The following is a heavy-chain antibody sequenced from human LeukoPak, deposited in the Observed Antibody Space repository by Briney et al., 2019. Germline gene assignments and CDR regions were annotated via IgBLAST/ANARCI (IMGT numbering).Heavy chain of an antibody. CDR2: ISAYNGNT. Sequence: ASVKVSCKASGYTLTSYGISWVRQAPGQGLEWMGWISAYNGNTNYAQRLQGRVTMTTDTSTSTAYMELRSLRSDDTAVYYCARGPQTQYYYDSSGYLDLDYWGQGTLVTVSS. D-gene: IGHD3-22*01. CDR1: GYTLTSYG. CDR3: ARGPQTQYYYDSSGYLDLDY. V-gene: IGHV1-18*01. J-gene: IGHJ4*02.